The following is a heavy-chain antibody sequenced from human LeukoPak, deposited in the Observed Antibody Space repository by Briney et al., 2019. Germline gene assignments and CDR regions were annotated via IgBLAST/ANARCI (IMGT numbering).Heavy chain of an antibody. CDR2: ISSSGSTI. CDR3: ARVQKGKPSPPYYYYMDV. Sequence: GGSLRLSCAASGFTFSDYYMSWIRQAPGKGLEWVSYISSSGSTIYYADSVKGRFTISRDNAKNSLYLQMNSLRAEDTAVYYCARVQKGKPSPPYYYYMDVWGKGTTVTISS. J-gene: IGHJ6*03. V-gene: IGHV3-11*01. CDR1: GFTFSDYY.